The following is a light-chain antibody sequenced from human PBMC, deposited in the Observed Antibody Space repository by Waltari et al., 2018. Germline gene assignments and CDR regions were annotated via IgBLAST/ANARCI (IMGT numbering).Light chain of an antibody. CDR2: DVS. CDR1: SSDIGTYNY. J-gene: IGLJ2*01. V-gene: IGLV2-14*03. Sequence: QSALTQPASVSGSPGQSITISCTGTSSDIGTYNYASWYQQNPGRAPKLIIYDVSKRPSGVAIRFSGSKSDNTASLTISGLQAEDEADYYCSSYTRVSASVVFGGGTKLTVL. CDR3: SSYTRVSASVV.